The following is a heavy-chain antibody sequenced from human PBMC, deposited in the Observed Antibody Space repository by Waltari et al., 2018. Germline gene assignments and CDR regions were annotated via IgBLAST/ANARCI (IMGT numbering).Heavy chain of an antibody. Sequence: QLQLQESGPGLVKPSETLSLTCTVSGGSISSSSYYWGWIRQPPGKGLEWIGSIYYSGSTYYNPSLKSRVTISVDTSKNQFSLKLSSVTAADTAVYYRARVPHYYGSGSPDYWGQGTLVTVSS. D-gene: IGHD3-10*01. J-gene: IGHJ4*02. CDR3: ARVPHYYGSGSPDY. CDR1: GGSISSSSYY. V-gene: IGHV4-39*07. CDR2: IYYSGST.